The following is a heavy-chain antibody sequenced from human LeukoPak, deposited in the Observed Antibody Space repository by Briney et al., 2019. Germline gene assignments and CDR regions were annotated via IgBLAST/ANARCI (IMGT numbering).Heavy chain of an antibody. D-gene: IGHD5-24*01. J-gene: IGHJ4*02. V-gene: IGHV1-18*01. CDR2: ISAYNGNT. Sequence: ASVKVSCKASGYTFTSYDINWVRQAPGQGLEWMGWISAYNGNTNYAQKLQGRVTMTTDTSTSTAYMELRGLRSDDTAVYYCARGHGGYNYGNFDYWGQGTLVTVSS. CDR1: GYTFTSYD. CDR3: ARGHGGYNYGNFDY.